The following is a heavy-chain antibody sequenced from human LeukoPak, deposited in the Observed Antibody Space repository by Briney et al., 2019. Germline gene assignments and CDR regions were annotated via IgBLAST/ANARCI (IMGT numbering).Heavy chain of an antibody. V-gene: IGHV3-23*01. Sequence: PGGSLRLSCAASGFTFSSYAMSGVRQAPGKGLEWVSAISVSGGSTYYADSVKGRFTISRDNSKNTLYLQMNSLRAEDAAVDYCAKDRGGGDWGQGTLVTVSS. J-gene: IGHJ4*02. CDR2: ISVSGGST. D-gene: IGHD3-16*01. CDR3: AKDRGGGD. CDR1: GFTFSSYA.